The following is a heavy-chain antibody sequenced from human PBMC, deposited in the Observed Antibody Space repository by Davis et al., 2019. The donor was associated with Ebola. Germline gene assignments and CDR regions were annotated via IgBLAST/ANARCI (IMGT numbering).Heavy chain of an antibody. CDR2: ISGSGGST. CDR3: ARQPLWFGQNYFEY. D-gene: IGHD3-10*01. Sequence: GESLKISCAASGLTVSSNYMSWVRQAPGKGLEWVSAISGSGGSTYYADSVKGRFTISRDNSKNTLYLQMNSLRAEDTAVYYCARQPLWFGQNYFEYWGQGTLVTVSS. J-gene: IGHJ4*02. CDR1: GLTVSSNY. V-gene: IGHV3-23*01.